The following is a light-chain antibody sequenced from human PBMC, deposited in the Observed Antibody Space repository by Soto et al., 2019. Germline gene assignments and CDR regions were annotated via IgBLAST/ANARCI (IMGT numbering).Light chain of an antibody. CDR2: GNS. CDR1: SSNIGAGYD. V-gene: IGLV1-40*01. Sequence: QTVVTQPPSVSGAPGQRVTISCTGSSSNIGAGYDVKWYQQLLGTAPKLLIYGNSNRPSGVPDRFSGSKSGTSASLAITGLQAEDEADYYCQSYDSSLSGSVFVGGTKLTVL. CDR3: QSYDSSLSGSV. J-gene: IGLJ2*01.